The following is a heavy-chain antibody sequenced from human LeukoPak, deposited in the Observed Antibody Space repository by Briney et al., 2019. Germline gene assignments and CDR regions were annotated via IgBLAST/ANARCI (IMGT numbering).Heavy chain of an antibody. CDR2: IYYSGST. V-gene: IGHV4-61*05. Sequence: SETLSLTCTVSGGSISSSSYYWSWIRQPPGKGLEWIGYIYYSGSTNYNPSLRSRVTISLDTSKNQFSLKLSSVTAADTAVYYCARNWDFWSGYYRQPYYFDYWGQGTLVTVSS. D-gene: IGHD3-3*01. J-gene: IGHJ4*02. CDR1: GGSISSSSYY. CDR3: ARNWDFWSGYYRQPYYFDY.